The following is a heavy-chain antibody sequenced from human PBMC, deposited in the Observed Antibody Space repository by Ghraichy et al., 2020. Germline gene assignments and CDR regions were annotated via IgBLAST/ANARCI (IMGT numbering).Heavy chain of an antibody. CDR3: ARYSSNSYDDAFDF. V-gene: IGHV4-34*01. D-gene: IGHD6-13*01. CDR1: GGSFSDYF. Sequence: SETLSLTCAVFGGSFSDYFWSWIRQPPGKGLEWIGEINHSGSTKYNPSLKSRVTISVDTSKNQFSLKLNSVIAADTAVYYCARYSSNSYDDAFDFLGPRDTGHRLF. CDR2: INHSGST. J-gene: IGHJ3*01.